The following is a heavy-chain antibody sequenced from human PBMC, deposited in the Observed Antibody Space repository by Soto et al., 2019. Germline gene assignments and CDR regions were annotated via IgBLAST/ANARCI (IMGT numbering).Heavy chain of an antibody. CDR3: AREGNLGRWIQPLDS. CDR1: GDSSSSYS. J-gene: IGHJ4*02. V-gene: IGHV4-59*01. D-gene: IGHD2-2*03. Sequence: LETASIACTVSGDSSSSYSWSWIRQPPGKGLEWIGNIHYNGNTKYSPSLKSRVTMSVDTSKNHFSLKLISVTTADTAVYFCAREGNLGRWIQPLDSWGQGTLVTVSS. CDR2: IHYNGNT.